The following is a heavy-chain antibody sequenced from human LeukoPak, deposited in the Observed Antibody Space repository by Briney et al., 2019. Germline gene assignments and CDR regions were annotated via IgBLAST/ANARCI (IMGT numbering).Heavy chain of an antibody. CDR1: GFTFSDYY. CDR2: ISSSGSTI. CDR3: AREVGATKANWFDP. Sequence: PGGSLRLSCVASGFTFSDYYMSWIRQAPGKGLEWVSYISSSGSTIYYADSVKGRFTISRDNAKNSLYLQMNSLRAEDTAVYYCAREVGATKANWFDPWGQGTLVTVSS. J-gene: IGHJ5*02. V-gene: IGHV3-11*01. D-gene: IGHD1-26*01.